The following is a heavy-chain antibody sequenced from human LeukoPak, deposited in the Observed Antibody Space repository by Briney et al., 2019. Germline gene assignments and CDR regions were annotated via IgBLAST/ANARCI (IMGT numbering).Heavy chain of an antibody. CDR2: IYYSGST. CDR3: ARGAYSGYPDY. J-gene: IGHJ4*02. Sequence: SETLSLTCTVSGGSVSSGSYYWSWLRQPPGTGLEWIGYIYYSGSTNYNPSLKSRVTISVDTSKNQFSLKLSSVTAADTAVYYCARGAYSGYPDYWGQGTLVTVSS. D-gene: IGHD5-12*01. V-gene: IGHV4-61*01. CDR1: GGSVSSGSYY.